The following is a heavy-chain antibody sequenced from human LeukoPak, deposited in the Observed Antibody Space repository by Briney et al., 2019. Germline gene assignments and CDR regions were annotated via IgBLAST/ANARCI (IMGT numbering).Heavy chain of an antibody. D-gene: IGHD3-10*01. CDR1: GGSLTNYY. CDR2: IYSSGRT. Sequence: KTSETLSLTCTVSGGSLTNYYWTWIRPPAGKGLEWIGRIYSSGRTYYNPSLRSRVNISVDTSKNQFSLKLSSAPAADTAVYYCARESMVRGVSSAFDIWGQGTMVTVSS. V-gene: IGHV4-4*07. CDR3: ARESMVRGVSSAFDI. J-gene: IGHJ3*02.